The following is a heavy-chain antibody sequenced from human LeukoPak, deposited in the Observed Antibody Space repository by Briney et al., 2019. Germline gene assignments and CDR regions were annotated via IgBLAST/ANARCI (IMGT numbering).Heavy chain of an antibody. Sequence: SEALSLTCTVSGGSISSYYWNWIRQPAGKGLEWIGHIYTSGSANYNPALKSRVSMSVDTSKNQFSLKLSSVTAADTAVYYCARGRKYTSGYRVTELGSGYSDYWGQGTLSPSPQ. V-gene: IGHV4-4*07. J-gene: IGHJ4*02. CDR3: ARGRKYTSGYRVTELGSGYSDY. D-gene: IGHD5-18*01. CDR1: GGSISSYY. CDR2: IYTSGSA.